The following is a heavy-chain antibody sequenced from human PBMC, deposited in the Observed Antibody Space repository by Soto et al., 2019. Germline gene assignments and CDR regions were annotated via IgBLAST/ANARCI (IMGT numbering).Heavy chain of an antibody. CDR3: ARKLGVGHYPCRH. V-gene: IGHV3-23*01. CDR1: GFPFTSYG. CDR2: INTNGNR. J-gene: IGHJ4*02. D-gene: IGHD7-27*01. Sequence: EVQLLESGGGLVQPGGSLRLSCAASGFPFTSYGVSWVRQAPGKGLEWVSTINTNGNRHYADSVKGRFTISRDSSESMLYLDMNNLRAEDTALYYCARKLGVGHYPCRHWGQGTLVTVSS.